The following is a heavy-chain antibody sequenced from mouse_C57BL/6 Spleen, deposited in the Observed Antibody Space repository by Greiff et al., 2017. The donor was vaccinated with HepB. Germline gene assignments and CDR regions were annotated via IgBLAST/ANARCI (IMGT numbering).Heavy chain of an antibody. CDR3: TRTGAMDY. Sequence: VQLQQSGAELVRPGASVTLSCKASGYTFTDYEMHWVKQTPVHGLDWIGAIDPETGGTAYNQKFKGKAILTADKSSSTAYMELRSLTSEDSAVYYCTRTGAMDYWGQGTSVTVSS. CDR2: IDPETGGT. J-gene: IGHJ4*01. V-gene: IGHV1-15*01. CDR1: GYTFTDYE.